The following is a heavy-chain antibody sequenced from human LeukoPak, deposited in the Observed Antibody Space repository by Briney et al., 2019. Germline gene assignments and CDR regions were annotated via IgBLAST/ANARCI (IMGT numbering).Heavy chain of an antibody. CDR1: GFTFSSYE. J-gene: IGHJ4*02. Sequence: GGSLRLSCAASGFTFSSYEMNWVRQAPGKGLEWVSYISSSSSTIYYADSVKGRFTISRDNAKNSLYLQMNSLRAEDMAVYYCARPLLGYTYGFDYWGQGTLVTVSS. CDR3: ARPLLGYTYGFDY. CDR2: ISSSSSTI. V-gene: IGHV3-48*03. D-gene: IGHD5-18*01.